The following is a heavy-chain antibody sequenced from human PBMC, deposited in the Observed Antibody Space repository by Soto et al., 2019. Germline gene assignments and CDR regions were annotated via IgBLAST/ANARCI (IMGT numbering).Heavy chain of an antibody. D-gene: IGHD3-10*01. CDR3: TTSGGSGYYYYGMDV. J-gene: IGHJ6*02. CDR1: GFTFSNAW. CDR2: SKSKTDGGTT. Sequence: GGSLRLSCAASGFTFSNAWMNWVRQAPGKGLEWVGRSKSKTDGGTTDYAAPVKGRFTISRDDSKNTLYLQMNSLKTEDTAVYYCTTSGGSGYYYYGMDVWGQGTTVTVS. V-gene: IGHV3-15*07.